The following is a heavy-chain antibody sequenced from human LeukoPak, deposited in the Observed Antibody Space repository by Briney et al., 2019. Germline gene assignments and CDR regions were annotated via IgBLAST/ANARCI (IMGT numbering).Heavy chain of an antibody. CDR1: GVSISSYY. CDR3: ARAPVLGIFGLDP. Sequence: SETLSLTCTVSGVSISSYYWSWIRQPPGKGLEWIGYIYYSGSTNYNPSLKRRGTISVDTTKNQFSLKMSPVTAADTAVYYCARAPVLGIFGLDPWGQATLVTVS. CDR2: IYYSGST. D-gene: IGHD3-3*01. V-gene: IGHV4-59*01. J-gene: IGHJ5*02.